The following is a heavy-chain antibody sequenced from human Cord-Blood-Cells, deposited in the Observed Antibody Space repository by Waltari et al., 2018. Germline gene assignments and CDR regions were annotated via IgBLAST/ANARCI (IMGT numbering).Heavy chain of an antibody. J-gene: IGHJ4*02. Sequence: QVQLVESGGGVVQPGRSLRLSCAASGFTFSSYAMPWVRQAPGKGLEWVAVISYDGSNKYYADSVKGRFTISRDNSKNTLYLQMNSLRAEDTAVYYCARVRFRITMVQGVPDYWGQGTLVTVSS. V-gene: IGHV3-30-3*01. D-gene: IGHD3-10*01. CDR2: ISYDGSNK. CDR1: GFTFSSYA. CDR3: ARVRFRITMVQGVPDY.